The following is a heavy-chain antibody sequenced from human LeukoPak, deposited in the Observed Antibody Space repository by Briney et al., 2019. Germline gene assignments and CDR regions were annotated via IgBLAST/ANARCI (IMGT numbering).Heavy chain of an antibody. Sequence: GGSLRLSCAASGFTFSNSWMSWFRQAPGRLEWVANINHDGSEKNYVDSVEGRFTITRDNTKKSLYLQMDSLGAEDTAVYYCARGTALPGVDYWGQGTLVIVSS. CDR3: ARGTALPGVDY. CDR1: GFTFSNSW. D-gene: IGHD3-10*01. V-gene: IGHV3-7*01. CDR2: INHDGSEK. J-gene: IGHJ4*02.